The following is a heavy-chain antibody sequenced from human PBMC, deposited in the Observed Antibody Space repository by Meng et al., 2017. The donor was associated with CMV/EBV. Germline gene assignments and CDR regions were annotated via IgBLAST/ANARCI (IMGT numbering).Heavy chain of an antibody. V-gene: IGHV4-59*01. D-gene: IGHD4-17*01. CDR3: ARDVGGDYRNDYYYYYGMDV. CDR2: IYYSGST. Sequence: SETLSLTCAVYGGSFSGYYWSWIRQPPGKGLEWIGYIYYSGSTNYNPSLKSRVTISVDTSKNQFSLKLSSVTAADTAVYYCARDVGGDYRNDYYYYYGMDVWGQGTTVTVSS. J-gene: IGHJ6*02. CDR1: GGSFSGYY.